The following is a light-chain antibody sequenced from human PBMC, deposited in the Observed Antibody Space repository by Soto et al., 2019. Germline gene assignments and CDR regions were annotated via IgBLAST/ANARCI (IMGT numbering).Light chain of an antibody. CDR3: YSYVGSIS. Sequence: QSALTQPASVSGSPGQSITISCTGTSSDVGSHNFVSWYQQHPGKAPQLMIYEVSKRPSGVSYRFSGSKSGNTASLTISGLQAEDEDDYYCYSYVGSISFGGGTKLTVL. CDR2: EVS. CDR1: SSDVGSHNF. J-gene: IGLJ2*01. V-gene: IGLV2-23*02.